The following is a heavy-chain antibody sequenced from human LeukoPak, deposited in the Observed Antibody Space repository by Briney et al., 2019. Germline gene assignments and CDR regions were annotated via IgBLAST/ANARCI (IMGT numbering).Heavy chain of an antibody. Sequence: SETLSLTCTVSGGSISSSSYYWGWIRQPPGKGLEWIGSIYYSGSAYYNPSLKSRVTISVDTSKNQFSLKLSSVTAADTAVYYCARDVHSGYYNYWGQGTLVTVSS. V-gene: IGHV4-39*07. D-gene: IGHD3-22*01. CDR2: IYYSGSA. CDR3: ARDVHSGYYNY. CDR1: GGSISSSSYY. J-gene: IGHJ4*02.